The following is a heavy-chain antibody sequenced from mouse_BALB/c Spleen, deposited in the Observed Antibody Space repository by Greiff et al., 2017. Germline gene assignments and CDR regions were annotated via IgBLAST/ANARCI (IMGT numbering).Heavy chain of an antibody. CDR1: GFNIKDYY. V-gene: IGHV14-4*02. CDR3: NAWNYGSSLDD. CDR2: IDPENGDT. D-gene: IGHD1-1*01. J-gene: IGHJ2*01. Sequence: VQLQQSGAELVRSGASVKLSCTASGFNIKDYYMHWVKQRPEQGLEWIGWIDPENGDTEYAPKFQGKATMTADTSSNTAYLQLSSLTSEDTAVYYCNAWNYGSSLDDWGQGTTLTVSS.